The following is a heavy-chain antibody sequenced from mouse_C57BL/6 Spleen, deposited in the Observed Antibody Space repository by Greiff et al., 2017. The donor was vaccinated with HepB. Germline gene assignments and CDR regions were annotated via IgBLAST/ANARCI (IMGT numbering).Heavy chain of an antibody. D-gene: IGHD2-5*01. Sequence: QVTLKVCGPGILQPSQTLSLTCSFSGFSLSTFGMGVGWIRQPSGKGLEWLAHIWWDDDKYYNPALKSRLTISKDTSKNQVFLKIANVDTADTATYYCARSPYYSNPYYAMDYWGQGTSVTVSS. CDR3: ARSPYYSNPYYAMDY. CDR1: GFSLSTFGMG. J-gene: IGHJ4*01. V-gene: IGHV8-8*01. CDR2: IWWDDDK.